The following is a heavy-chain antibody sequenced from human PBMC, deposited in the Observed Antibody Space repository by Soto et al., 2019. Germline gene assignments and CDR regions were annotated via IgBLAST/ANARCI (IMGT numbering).Heavy chain of an antibody. J-gene: IGHJ6*03. Sequence: SETLSLTCAVYGGSFSGYYWSWIRQPPGKGLEWIGEINHSGSTNYNPSLKSRVTISVDTSKNQFSLKLSSVTAADTAVYYCARGHIGYCSSTSFRTRRYYMDVWGKGTTVTGSS. CDR1: GGSFSGYY. D-gene: IGHD2-2*01. CDR2: INHSGST. CDR3: ARGHIGYCSSTSFRTRRYYMDV. V-gene: IGHV4-34*01.